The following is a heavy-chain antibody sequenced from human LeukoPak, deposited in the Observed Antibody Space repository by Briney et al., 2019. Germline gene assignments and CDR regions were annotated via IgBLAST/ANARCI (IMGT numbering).Heavy chain of an antibody. D-gene: IGHD6-13*01. V-gene: IGHV3-21*01. CDR2: ISSSSTYI. Sequence: GGSLRLSCAASGFTLGTYSMNWVRQAPGRGLEWVSSISSSSTYIYYSDSVKGRFTISRDNAKNSLYLQMNSLRAEDTAVYYCVRDSSYFDLCGRGTLVTVSS. J-gene: IGHJ2*01. CDR3: VRDSSYFDL. CDR1: GFTLGTYS.